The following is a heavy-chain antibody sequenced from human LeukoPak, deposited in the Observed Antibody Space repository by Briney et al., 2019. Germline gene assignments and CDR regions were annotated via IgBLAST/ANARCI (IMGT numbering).Heavy chain of an antibody. J-gene: IGHJ4*02. D-gene: IGHD3-22*01. CDR1: GFTFSSYA. CDR3: AKDTGDSTYYYDSSGYEGYYFDY. CDR2: ISGSGGST. Sequence: GGSLRLSCAASGFTFSSYAMSWVRQAPGKGLERVSAISGSGGSTYYADSVKGRFTISRDNSKNTLYLQMNSLRAEDTAVYYCAKDTGDSTYYYDSSGYEGYYFDYWGQGTLVTVSS. V-gene: IGHV3-23*01.